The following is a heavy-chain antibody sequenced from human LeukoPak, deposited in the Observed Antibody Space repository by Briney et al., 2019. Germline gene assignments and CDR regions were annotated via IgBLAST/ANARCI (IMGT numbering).Heavy chain of an antibody. Sequence: SVKVSCKASGGTFSSYDISWVRQAPGQGLEWMGGIIPMFGKANYAQKFQGRVTTTADKATSTAYMELSSLRSEDTAVYYCARAIAVAVGIDYWGQGALVTVSS. CDR2: IIPMFGKA. CDR3: ARAIAVAVGIDY. D-gene: IGHD6-19*01. V-gene: IGHV1-69*06. J-gene: IGHJ4*02. CDR1: GGTFSSYD.